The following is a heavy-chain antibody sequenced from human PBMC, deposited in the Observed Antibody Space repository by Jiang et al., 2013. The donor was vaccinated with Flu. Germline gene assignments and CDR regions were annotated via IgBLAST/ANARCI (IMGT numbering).Heavy chain of an antibody. CDR2: IYYSGNT. CDR1: GGSISSGGYY. V-gene: IGHV4-31*03. Sequence: GSGLVKPSQTLSLTCTVSGGSISSGGYYWSWIRQHPGKGLEWIGYIYYSGNTYYNPSLKSRVTISVDTSYNQFSLKLSSVTAADTAVYYCAREGYDYGDFVGMVDYWGQGTLVTVSS. J-gene: IGHJ4*02. D-gene: IGHD4-17*01. CDR3: AREGYDYGDFVGMVDY.